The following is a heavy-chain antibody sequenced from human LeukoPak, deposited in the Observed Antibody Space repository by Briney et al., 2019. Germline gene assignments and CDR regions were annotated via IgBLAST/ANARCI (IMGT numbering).Heavy chain of an antibody. D-gene: IGHD3-22*01. CDR1: GFTFSDYY. V-gene: IGHV3-11*01. Sequence: GGSLRLSCAASGFTFSDYYMSWIRQAPGKGLEWVPYISSSGSTIYYADSVKGRFTISRDNAKNSLYLQMNSLRAEDTAVYYCARESLNYYDTSGYVDYWGQGTRVTVSS. J-gene: IGHJ4*02. CDR3: ARESLNYYDTSGYVDY. CDR2: ISSSGSTI.